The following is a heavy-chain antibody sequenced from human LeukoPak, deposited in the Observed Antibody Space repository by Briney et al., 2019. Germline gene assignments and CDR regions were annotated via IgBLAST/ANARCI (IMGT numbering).Heavy chain of an antibody. V-gene: IGHV4-59*08. CDR2: IYYSGST. Sequence: PSETLSLTCTVSGGSISSYCWSWIRQPPGKGLEWIGYIYYSGSTNYNPSLKSRVTISVDTSKNQFSLKLSSVTAADTAVYYCARPARTWGQGTLVTVSS. CDR1: GGSISSYC. J-gene: IGHJ5*02. CDR3: ARPART.